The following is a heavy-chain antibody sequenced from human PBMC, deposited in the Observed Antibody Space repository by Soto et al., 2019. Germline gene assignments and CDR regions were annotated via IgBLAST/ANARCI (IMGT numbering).Heavy chain of an antibody. D-gene: IGHD4-17*01. V-gene: IGHV3-15*01. J-gene: IGHJ3*02. Sequence: EVQLVASGGVLVQPGESLRLSCAGSGLSFSDVKMTWVRQLPGKGLEWVGRIQTKTGGGTADYPAAVRCRFTSSRDESKNTLYRQLNSLKTEDTAVYYCATDYGWAFQIWGKGTTVTVSS. CDR3: ATDYGWAFQI. CDR2: IQTKTGGGTA. CDR1: GLSFSDVK.